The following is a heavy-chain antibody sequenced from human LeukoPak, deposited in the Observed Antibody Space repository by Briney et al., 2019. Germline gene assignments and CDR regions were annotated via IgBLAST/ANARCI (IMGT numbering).Heavy chain of an antibody. CDR2: IRGTGGTT. J-gene: IGHJ3*01. D-gene: IGHD4-17*01. CDR3: GKDPNGDYVGAFDF. Sequence: GGSLRLSCSASGFTFSDYALIWVRQAPGKGLEWISAIRGTGGTTYYADAVKGRCTISRDNSRNTVYLQMNSLRAEDTALYFCGKDPNGDYVGAFDFWGPGTMVTVSS. V-gene: IGHV3-23*01. CDR1: GFTFSDYA.